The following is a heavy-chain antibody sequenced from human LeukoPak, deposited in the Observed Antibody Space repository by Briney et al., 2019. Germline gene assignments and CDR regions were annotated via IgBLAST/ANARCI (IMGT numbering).Heavy chain of an antibody. CDR2: IYYSGST. V-gene: IGHV4-59*01. J-gene: IGHJ4*02. Sequence: SETLSLTCTVSGGSISSYYWSWIRQPPGKGLEWIGYIYYSGSTNYNPSLKSRVTISVDTSKNQFSLKLSSVTAADTAVYYCARGVYIAAAQYAYWGQGTLVTVSS. CDR3: ARGVYIAAAQYAY. CDR1: GGSISSYY. D-gene: IGHD6-13*01.